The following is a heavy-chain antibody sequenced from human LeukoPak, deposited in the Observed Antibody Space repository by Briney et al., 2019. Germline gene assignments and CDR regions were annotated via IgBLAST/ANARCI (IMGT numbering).Heavy chain of an antibody. CDR3: ARSRMAARYYYYYGMDV. CDR2: IGTAGDT. J-gene: IGHJ6*02. V-gene: IGHV3-13*01. Sequence: GGSLRLSCAACGCTLSSYDMHWGRHATGKGLEWFSAIGTAGDTYYRGSVKGRFTISRENAKNSFYLQMNSLRAGDTAVYYCARSRMAARYYYYYGMDVWGQGPTVTVSS. CDR1: GCTLSSYD. D-gene: IGHD6-6*01.